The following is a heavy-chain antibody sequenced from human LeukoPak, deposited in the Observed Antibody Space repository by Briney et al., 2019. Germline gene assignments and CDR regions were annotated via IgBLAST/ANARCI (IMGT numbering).Heavy chain of an antibody. CDR3: AKDLTY. CDR1: GFTFSSYA. V-gene: IGHV3-30*02. CDR2: VLYDGSNK. J-gene: IGHJ4*02. Sequence: GGSLRLSCAASGFTFSSYAMSWVRQAPGKGLEWVAFVLYDGSNKYYTDSVKGRFTISRDNSRNTLYLQMNSLRPEDAAVYYCAKDLTYWGQGTLVTVSS.